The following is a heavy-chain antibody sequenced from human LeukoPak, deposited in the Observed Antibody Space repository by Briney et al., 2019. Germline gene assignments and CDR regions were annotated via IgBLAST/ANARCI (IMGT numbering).Heavy chain of an antibody. V-gene: IGHV1-8*01. CDR3: ARVLAVDDYVWGSYRYSPDYFDY. CDR2: MNPNSGNT. CDR1: GYTFTSYD. D-gene: IGHD3-16*02. J-gene: IGHJ4*02. Sequence: GASVKVSCKASGYTFTSYDINWVRQATGQGLEWMGWMNPNSGNTGYAQKFQGRVTMTRDTSISTAYMALSRLRSDDTAVYYCARVLAVDDYVWGSYRYSPDYFDYWGQGTLVTVSS.